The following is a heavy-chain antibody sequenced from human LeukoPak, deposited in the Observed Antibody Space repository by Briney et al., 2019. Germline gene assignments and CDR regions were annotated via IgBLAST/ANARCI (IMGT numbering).Heavy chain of an antibody. J-gene: IGHJ4*02. V-gene: IGHV3-30-3*01. D-gene: IGHD2-15*01. CDR1: GFTFSSYA. CDR2: ISYDGSNK. CDR3: ARGSCSGGSCYIDY. Sequence: GGSLRLSCAASGFTFSSYAMHWVRQAPGKGLEWVAVISYDGSNKYYADSVKGRFTISRDNSKNTLYLQMNSLRAEDTAVYYCARGSCSGGSCYIDYWGQGTLVTVSS.